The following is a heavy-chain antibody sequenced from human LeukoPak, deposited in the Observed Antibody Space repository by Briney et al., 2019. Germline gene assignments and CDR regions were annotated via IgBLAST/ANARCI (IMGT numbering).Heavy chain of an antibody. CDR1: GGSISSYY. V-gene: IGHV4-59*12. CDR3: ARGAETTSFDS. CDR2: IYYSGST. D-gene: IGHD1-7*01. J-gene: IGHJ4*02. Sequence: SETLSLTCTVSGGSISSYYWSWIRQPPGKGVEWIGYIYYSGSTNYNPFLKSRVTMSIDTSKNQFSLKLTSVTAADTAVYYCARGAETTSFDSWGQGTLVTVSS.